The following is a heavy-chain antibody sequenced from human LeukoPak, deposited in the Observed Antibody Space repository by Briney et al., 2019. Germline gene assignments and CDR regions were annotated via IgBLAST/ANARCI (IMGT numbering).Heavy chain of an antibody. Sequence: PGGSLRLSCAASGFTVSNNYMSWVRQAPGKGLEWVSVIYSGGSTYYAASVKGRFTISRDNSKNTLYLQMNSLRPEDTAVYYCAKGYNYAYEYWGQGTLVTVSS. CDR3: AKGYNYAYEY. CDR2: IYSGGST. D-gene: IGHD5-18*01. J-gene: IGHJ4*02. V-gene: IGHV3-53*01. CDR1: GFTVSNNY.